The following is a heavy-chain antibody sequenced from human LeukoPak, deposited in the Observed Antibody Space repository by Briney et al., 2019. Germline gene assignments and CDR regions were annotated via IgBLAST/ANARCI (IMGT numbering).Heavy chain of an antibody. D-gene: IGHD1-1*01. CDR2: IYTSGST. Sequence: SETLSLTCTVSGGSISSYYWSWIRQPAGKGLEWIGRIYTSGSTNYNPSLKSRVTMSVDTSKNQFSLKLSSVTAADTAVYYCAKDRVGTTGTTDYYYYMDIWGKGTTVTVSS. CDR3: AKDRVGTTGTTDYYYYMDI. V-gene: IGHV4-4*07. J-gene: IGHJ6*03. CDR1: GGSISSYY.